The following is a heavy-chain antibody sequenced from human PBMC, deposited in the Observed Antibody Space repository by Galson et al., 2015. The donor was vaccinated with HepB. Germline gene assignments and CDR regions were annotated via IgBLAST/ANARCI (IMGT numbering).Heavy chain of an antibody. V-gene: IGHV3-64D*06. CDR2: ISSNGGST. J-gene: IGHJ1*01. Sequence: SLRLSCAASGFTFSSYAMHWVRQAPGKGLEYVSAISSNGGSTYYADSVKGRFTVSRDNSKNTLYLQMSSLRAEDTAVYYCVKGGYSSAQRYFQHWGQGTLVTVSS. D-gene: IGHD6-25*01. CDR1: GFTFSSYA. CDR3: VKGGYSSAQRYFQH.